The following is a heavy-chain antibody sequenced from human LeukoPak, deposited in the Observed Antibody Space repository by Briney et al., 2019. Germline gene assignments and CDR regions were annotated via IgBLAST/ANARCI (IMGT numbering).Heavy chain of an antibody. CDR3: ARVVTLFDYCYMDV. V-gene: IGHV4-59*01. J-gene: IGHJ6*03. CDR2: IYYSGST. Sequence: SETLSLTCTVSGGSISSYYWSWIRQPPGKGLEWIGYIYYSGSTNYNPSLKSRVTISVDTSKDQFSLKLISVTAADTAVYYCARVVTLFDYCYMDVWGKGTTVTVSS. D-gene: IGHD4-23*01. CDR1: GGSISSYY.